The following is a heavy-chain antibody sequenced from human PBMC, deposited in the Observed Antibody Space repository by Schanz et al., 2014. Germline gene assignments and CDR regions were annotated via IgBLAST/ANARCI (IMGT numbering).Heavy chain of an antibody. J-gene: IGHJ6*03. CDR3: ARAPVTVGPYHYYMDV. CDR1: GYPFTNYY. Sequence: QVHLEQSGPEVKKPGASVKLSCRASGYPFTNYYIHWVRQAPGQGLEWMGIVNPGGGSTSVAQRFQTRVALTRDTSTGTVYMELSSLRSEDTAVYYCARAPVTVGPYHYYMDVWGKGTTVTVSS. D-gene: IGHD4-17*01. CDR2: VNPGGGST. V-gene: IGHV1-46*01.